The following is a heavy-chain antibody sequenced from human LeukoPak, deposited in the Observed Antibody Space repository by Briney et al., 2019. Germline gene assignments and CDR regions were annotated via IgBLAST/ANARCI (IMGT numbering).Heavy chain of an antibody. D-gene: IGHD6-6*01. V-gene: IGHV3-23*01. CDR2: ISGSGGST. CDR1: GFTFSTYA. Sequence: PGGSLRLSCAASGFTFSTYAMSWVRQAPGKGLEWVSTISGSGGSTYYADSVKGRFTISRDNSKNTLYLQMNSLRAEDTAVYYCAKWGSSSSAYYYYYMDVWGKGTTVTVSS. J-gene: IGHJ6*03. CDR3: AKWGSSSSAYYYYYMDV.